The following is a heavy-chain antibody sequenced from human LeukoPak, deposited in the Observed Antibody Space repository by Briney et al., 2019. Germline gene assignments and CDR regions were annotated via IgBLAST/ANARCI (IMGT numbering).Heavy chain of an antibody. D-gene: IGHD3-9*01. Sequence: GGSLRLSCAASGFIFSRHWMTWVRQAPGKGLEWVGFIRSKAYGGTAEYAASVKGRFTISRDDSESIAYLQMDSLKAEDTAVYYCSREIRYFDWFQADYWGQGTLVTVSS. V-gene: IGHV3-49*04. CDR3: SREIRYFDWFQADY. CDR1: GFIFSRHW. CDR2: IRSKAYGGTA. J-gene: IGHJ4*02.